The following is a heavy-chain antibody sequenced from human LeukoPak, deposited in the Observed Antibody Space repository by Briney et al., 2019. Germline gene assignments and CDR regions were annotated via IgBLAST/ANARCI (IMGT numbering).Heavy chain of an antibody. CDR3: ARDYGGNPYLDY. V-gene: IGHV1-2*02. CDR2: ISPSSGGT. CDR1: GYTSTVYY. Sequence: ASVKVSCKASGYTSTVYYIHWVRQAPGQGLEWLGWISPSSGGTNYAQKFQGRVTMTSDTSMNTAYMELSRLTFDDTAVYYCARDYGGNPYLDYWGQGTLVTVSS. J-gene: IGHJ4*02. D-gene: IGHD4-23*01.